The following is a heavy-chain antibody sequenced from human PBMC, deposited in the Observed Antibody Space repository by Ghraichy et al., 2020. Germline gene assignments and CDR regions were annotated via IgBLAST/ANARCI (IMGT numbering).Heavy chain of an antibody. V-gene: IGHV4-30-2*01. CDR1: GGSISSGGYS. CDR2: IYHSGST. Sequence: SETLSLTCAVSGGSISSGGYSWSWIRQPPGKGLEWIGYIYHSGSTYYNPSLKSRVTISVDRSKNQFSLKLSSVTAADTAVYYCARVGYDFWSGTEAAAVDPWGQGTLVTVSS. CDR3: ARVGYDFWSGTEAAAVDP. D-gene: IGHD3-3*01. J-gene: IGHJ5*02.